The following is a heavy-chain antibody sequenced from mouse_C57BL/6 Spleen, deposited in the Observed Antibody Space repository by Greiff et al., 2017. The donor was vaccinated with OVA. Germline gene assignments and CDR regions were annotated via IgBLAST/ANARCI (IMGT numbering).Heavy chain of an antibody. J-gene: IGHJ3*01. CDR3: ARMDGYLAY. CDR1: GFSLTSYG. Sequence: QVHVKQSGPGLVQPSQSLSITCTVSGFSLTSYGVHWVRQSPGKGLEWLGVIWSGGSTDYNAAFISRLSISKDNSKSQVFFKMNSLQADDTAIYYCARMDGYLAYWGQGTLVTVSA. V-gene: IGHV2-2*01. D-gene: IGHD2-3*01. CDR2: IWSGGST.